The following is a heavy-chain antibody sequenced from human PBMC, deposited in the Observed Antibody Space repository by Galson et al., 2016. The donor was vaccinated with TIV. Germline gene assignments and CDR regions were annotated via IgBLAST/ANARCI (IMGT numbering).Heavy chain of an antibody. CDR2: IIPIFGTT. J-gene: IGHJ4*02. Sequence: SVKVSCKASGYTFTNYAMHWVRQAPGQGLEWMGGIIPIFGTTKYAQKFRGRVTITADESTRIVNMELSSLRSEDTAVYYCAKDPYIYGSYLDHWGQGTLVTVSS. V-gene: IGHV1-69*13. D-gene: IGHD5-18*01. CDR1: GYTFTNYA. CDR3: AKDPYIYGSYLDH.